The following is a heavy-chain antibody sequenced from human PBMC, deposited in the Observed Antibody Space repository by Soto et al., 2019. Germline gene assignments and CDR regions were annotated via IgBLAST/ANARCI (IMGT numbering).Heavy chain of an antibody. CDR1: GGSFSDYY. CDR2: INHSGST. V-gene: IGHV4-34*01. CDR3: ARAAGTIDY. D-gene: IGHD1-1*01. J-gene: IGHJ4*02. Sequence: QVQLQQWGAGLLKPSETLSLTCAVYGGSFSDYYWSWIRQPPGKGLEWIGEINHSGSTNYNPSLKSRVTISVDTSKNQLSLKLSSVTAADTAVYYCARAAGTIDYRGQGTLVTVSS.